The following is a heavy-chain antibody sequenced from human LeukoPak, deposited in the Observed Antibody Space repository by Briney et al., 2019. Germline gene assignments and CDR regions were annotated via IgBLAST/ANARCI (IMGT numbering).Heavy chain of an antibody. CDR3: AKDYYGSGSYSRVDV. D-gene: IGHD3-10*01. V-gene: IGHV3-9*01. J-gene: IGHJ6*02. CDR1: GFTFDDYA. CDR2: ISWNSGSI. Sequence: PGRSLRLSCAASGFTFDDYAMHWVRQAPGKGLEWVSGISWNSGSIGYADSVKGRFTNSRDNAKNSLYLQMNSLRAEDTALYYCAKDYYGSGSYSRVDVWGQGTTVTVSS.